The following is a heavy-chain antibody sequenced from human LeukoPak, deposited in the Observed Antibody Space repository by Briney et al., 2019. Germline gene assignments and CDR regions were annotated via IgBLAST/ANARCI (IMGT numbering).Heavy chain of an antibody. J-gene: IGHJ6*03. CDR1: GGSISSGSYH. Sequence: SQTLSLTCTVSGGSISSGSYHWSWIRQPPGKGLEWIGYIYYSGSTNYNPSLKSRVTISVDTSKNQFSLKLSSVTAADTAVYYCARAGYYDSSGYSYYYYYMDVWGKGTTVTISS. V-gene: IGHV4-61*01. D-gene: IGHD3-22*01. CDR2: IYYSGST. CDR3: ARAGYYDSSGYSYYYYYMDV.